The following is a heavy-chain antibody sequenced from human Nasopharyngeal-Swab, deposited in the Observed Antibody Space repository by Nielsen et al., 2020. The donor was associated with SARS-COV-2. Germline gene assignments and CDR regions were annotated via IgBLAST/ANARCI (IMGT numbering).Heavy chain of an antibody. D-gene: IGHD5/OR15-5a*01. J-gene: IGHJ3*02. CDR1: GFTFDDYA. Sequence: SLKISCAASGFTFDDYAMHWVRQAPGKGLEWVSGISWNSGSIGYADSVKGRFTISRDNAKNSLYLQMNSLRAEDTALYYCAKLVFTDDAFDIWGQGTMVTVSS. CDR3: AKLVFTDDAFDI. V-gene: IGHV3-9*01. CDR2: ISWNSGSI.